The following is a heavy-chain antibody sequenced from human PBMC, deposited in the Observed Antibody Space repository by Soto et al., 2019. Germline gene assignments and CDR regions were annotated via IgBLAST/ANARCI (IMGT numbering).Heavy chain of an antibody. CDR3: ARSVFP. V-gene: IGHV4-31*03. J-gene: IGHJ5*02. CDR2: IYYSGST. Sequence: SETLSLRCTVSGGSISSGGYYWSWIRQHPGKGLEWIGYIYYSGSTSYNPSLKSRVTISVDTPKNQFSLQLSSVTAADTVVYYCARSVFPWGQGTLVTVS. CDR1: GGSISSGGYY.